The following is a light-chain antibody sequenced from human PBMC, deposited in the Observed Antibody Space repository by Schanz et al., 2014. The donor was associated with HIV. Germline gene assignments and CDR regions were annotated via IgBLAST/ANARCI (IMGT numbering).Light chain of an antibody. V-gene: IGLV2-14*03. Sequence: QSVLTQPASVSGSPGQSITISCTGTNYDIGGNDFVSWYQQHPGEAPKLLIYAVTDRPSGISNRFSGSKSGNTASLTVSGLQAEDEADYYCSSYAGSNNHVVFGGGTKLTVL. J-gene: IGLJ2*01. CDR1: NYDIGGNDF. CDR3: SSYAGSNNHVV. CDR2: AVT.